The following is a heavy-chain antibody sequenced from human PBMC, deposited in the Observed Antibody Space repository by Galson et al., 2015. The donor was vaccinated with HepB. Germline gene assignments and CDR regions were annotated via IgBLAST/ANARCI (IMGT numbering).Heavy chain of an antibody. J-gene: IGHJ5*02. CDR3: ARWAQKVATIRFGWFDP. D-gene: IGHD5-12*01. CDR2: ISYDGSNK. Sequence: SLRLSCAASGFTFSSYAMHWVRQAPGKGLEWVAVISYDGSNKYYADSVKGRFTISRDNSKNTLYLQMNSLRAEDTAVYYCARWAQKVATIRFGWFDPWGQGTLVTVSS. CDR1: GFTFSSYA. V-gene: IGHV3-30-3*01.